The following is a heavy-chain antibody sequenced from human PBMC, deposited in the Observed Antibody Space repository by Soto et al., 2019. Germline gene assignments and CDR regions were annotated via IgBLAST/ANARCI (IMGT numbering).Heavy chain of an antibody. CDR1: GFTFSSYA. Sequence: EVQLLESGGGLVQPGGSLRLSCAASGFTFSSYAMRWVRQAPGKGLEWVSAISGSGGTTYYADSVKGRFTFSRDNSKNTLYPQMNSLRAEDTAVYYCEKTANGWFSAFDIWGQGTMVTVSS. CDR2: ISGSGGTT. V-gene: IGHV3-23*01. CDR3: EKTANGWFSAFDI. D-gene: IGHD3-10*01. J-gene: IGHJ3*02.